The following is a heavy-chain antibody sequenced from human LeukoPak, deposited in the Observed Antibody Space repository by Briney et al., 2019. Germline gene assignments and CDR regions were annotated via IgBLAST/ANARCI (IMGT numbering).Heavy chain of an antibody. CDR2: IYHSGST. J-gene: IGHJ4*02. D-gene: IGHD3-10*01. CDR1: GYSISSGYY. Sequence: PSETLSLTCTVSGYSISSGYYWGWIRQPPGKGLEWIGSIYHSGSTYYNPSLKSRVTISVDTSKNQFSLKLSSVTAADTAVYYCARLNYYGSGSLDYWGQGTLVTVSS. CDR3: ARLNYYGSGSLDY. V-gene: IGHV4-38-2*02.